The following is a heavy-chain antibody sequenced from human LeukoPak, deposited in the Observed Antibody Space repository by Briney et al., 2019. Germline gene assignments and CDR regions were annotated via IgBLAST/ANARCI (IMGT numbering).Heavy chain of an antibody. CDR2: IWYDGSNK. CDR3: ARGGIEWLVPGDY. Sequence: GGSLRLSCAASGFTFISYAMSWVRQAPGKGLEWVALIWYDGSNKHYADSVKGRFSISRDNSKNTLYLQMNSLRAEDTAVYYCARGGIEWLVPGDYWGQGTLVTVSS. J-gene: IGHJ4*02. D-gene: IGHD6-19*01. V-gene: IGHV3-33*08. CDR1: GFTFISYA.